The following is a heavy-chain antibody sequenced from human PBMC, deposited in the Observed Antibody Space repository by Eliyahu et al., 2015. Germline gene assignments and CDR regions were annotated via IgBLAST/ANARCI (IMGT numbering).Heavy chain of an antibody. D-gene: IGHD3-10*01. Sequence: QVQLVESGGGVVQPGRSLRLSCAASGFTFXXYGMHWVRXAPGKGLXWXAXIWYDGSNKYYADSVKGRFTISRDNSKNTLYLQMNSLRAEDTAVYYCAREFETMVRGVLRNYIDYWGQGTLVTVSS. CDR3: AREFETMVRGVLRNYIDY. CDR2: IWYDGSNK. V-gene: IGHV3-33*01. J-gene: IGHJ4*02. CDR1: GFTFXXYG.